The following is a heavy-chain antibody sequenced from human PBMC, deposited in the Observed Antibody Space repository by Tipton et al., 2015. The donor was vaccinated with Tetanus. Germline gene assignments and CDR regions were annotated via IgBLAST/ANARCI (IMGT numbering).Heavy chain of an antibody. CDR3: ARVYYGSGSDDAFDI. J-gene: IGHJ3*02. CDR2: INHSGST. D-gene: IGHD3-10*01. CDR1: GGSFSGYY. Sequence: TLSLTCAVYGGSFSGYYWSWIRQPPGKGLEWIGEINHSGSTNYNPSLKSRVTISVDTSKNQFSLKLSSVTAADTAVYYCARVYYGSGSDDAFDIWGQGTMVTVSS. V-gene: IGHV4-34*01.